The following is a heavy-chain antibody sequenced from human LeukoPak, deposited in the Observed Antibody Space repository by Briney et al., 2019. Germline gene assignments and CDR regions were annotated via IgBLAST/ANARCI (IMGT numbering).Heavy chain of an antibody. Sequence: GASVKVSCKASGYTFTCYYMHWVRQAPGQGLEWMGWINPNSGGTNYAQKFQGWVTMTRDTSISTAYMELSRLRSDDTAVYYCARGPVVVAATNNWFDPWGQGTLVTVSS. V-gene: IGHV1-2*04. D-gene: IGHD2-15*01. J-gene: IGHJ5*02. CDR1: GYTFTCYY. CDR2: INPNSGGT. CDR3: ARGPVVVAATNNWFDP.